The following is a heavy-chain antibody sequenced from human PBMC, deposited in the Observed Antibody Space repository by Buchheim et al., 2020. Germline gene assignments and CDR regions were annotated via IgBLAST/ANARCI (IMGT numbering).Heavy chain of an antibody. CDR3: ARTPVGGWGKIDY. Sequence: QVQLQESGPGLVKPSETLSLTCIVSGGSFSGHYWSWIRQPPGKGLEWLGHIYYTGTTNYNPSLNSRVAIALDRSKNQFSLKVNSVTAVDTAVYYCARTPVGGWGKIDYWSQGTL. D-gene: IGHD2-8*02. J-gene: IGHJ4*02. CDR1: GGSFSGHY. V-gene: IGHV4-59*11. CDR2: IYYTGTT.